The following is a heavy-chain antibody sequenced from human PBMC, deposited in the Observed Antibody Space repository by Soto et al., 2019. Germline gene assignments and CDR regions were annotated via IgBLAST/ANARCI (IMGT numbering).Heavy chain of an antibody. CDR1: GYTFTSYG. Sequence: SVKVSCKASGYTFTSYGISWVRQAPGQGLEWMGGIVPMFATSHYTQKFQGRVTITADESTNTAYMELSSLRSEDTAVYYCARSFDPNRYGSGWPFWGQGTLVTVSS. CDR3: ARSFDPNRYGSGWPF. J-gene: IGHJ4*02. V-gene: IGHV1-69*13. D-gene: IGHD6-19*01. CDR2: IVPMFATS.